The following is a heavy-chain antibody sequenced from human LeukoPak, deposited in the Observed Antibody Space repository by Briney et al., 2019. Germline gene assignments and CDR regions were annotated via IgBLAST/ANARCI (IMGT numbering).Heavy chain of an antibody. V-gene: IGHV3-7*01. CDR1: GFTFSRHW. Sequence: GGSLRLSCAASGFTFSRHWISWIRQAPGKGLEWVANIKQDESEKFYVDSVKGRFTISRDNAKQSLYLQMDSLRAEDTAVYYCVRDKGGLLRVFDYWGQGTLVTVSS. J-gene: IGHJ4*02. CDR2: IKQDESEK. D-gene: IGHD3-10*01. CDR3: VRDKGGLLRVFDY.